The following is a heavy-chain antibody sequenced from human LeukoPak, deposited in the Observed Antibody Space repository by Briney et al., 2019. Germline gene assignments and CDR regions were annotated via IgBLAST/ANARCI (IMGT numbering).Heavy chain of an antibody. CDR1: GFTVRSNY. CDR3: ARDRGYGYGFFDY. J-gene: IGHJ4*02. Sequence: GGSLRLSCAASGFTVRSNYMTWVRQAPGKGLEWVSSFYSGGSSYYADSVQGRFIISRDSSTDTLYLQMNSLRVEDTAVYFCARDRGYGYGFFDYWGQGTLVTVFS. V-gene: IGHV3-53*01. CDR2: FYSGGSS. D-gene: IGHD5-18*01.